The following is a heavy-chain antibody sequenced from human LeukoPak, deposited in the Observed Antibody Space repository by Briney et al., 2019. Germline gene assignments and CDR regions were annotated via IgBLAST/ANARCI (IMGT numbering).Heavy chain of an antibody. Sequence: GGSLRLSCAASGFYFSGYSMNWVRQAPGKGLEWVSSINTGSTYMYYADSVKGRFTISRDNAKNSLHLQMYSLRAEDTAVYFCARVEATTGRNYHYYYMDVWGKGTMVTVSS. D-gene: IGHD1-1*01. CDR2: INTGSTYM. CDR3: ARVEATTGRNYHYYYMDV. CDR1: GFYFSGYS. J-gene: IGHJ6*03. V-gene: IGHV3-21*06.